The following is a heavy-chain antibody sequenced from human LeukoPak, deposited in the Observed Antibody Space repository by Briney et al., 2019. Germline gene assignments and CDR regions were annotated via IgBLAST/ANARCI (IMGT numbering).Heavy chain of an antibody. J-gene: IGHJ4*02. D-gene: IGHD1-1*01. V-gene: IGHV3-7*01. Sequence: GGSLRLSCAVSGLTFSSSWMDWVRQAPGKGLEWVASINPDGNKKYSADSVKGRFTISRDNAKNSLYLEMNSLRAEDTAVYYCARDYWRSIDHWGQGTLVTVSS. CDR1: GLTFSSSW. CDR2: INPDGNKK. CDR3: ARDYWRSIDH.